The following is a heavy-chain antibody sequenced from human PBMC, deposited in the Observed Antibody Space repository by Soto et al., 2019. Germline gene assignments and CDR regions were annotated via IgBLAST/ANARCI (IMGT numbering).Heavy chain of an antibody. CDR1: GGSFSGYY. D-gene: IGHD5-12*01. J-gene: IGHJ6*02. CDR3: ARRGLRFTAAYYYYYYGMDV. CDR2: INHSGST. Sequence: TSETLSLTCAFYGGSFSGYYWSWIRQPPGKGLEWIGEINHSGSTNYNPSLKSRVTISVDTSKNQFSLKLSSVTAADTAVYYCARRGLRFTAAYYYYYYGMDVWGQGTTVTVSS. V-gene: IGHV4-34*01.